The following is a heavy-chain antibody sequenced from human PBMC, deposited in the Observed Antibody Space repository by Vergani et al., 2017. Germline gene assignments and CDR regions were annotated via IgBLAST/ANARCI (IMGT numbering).Heavy chain of an antibody. J-gene: IGHJ5*02. CDR1: GGSISSGSYF. CDR2: IYTSGST. Sequence: QVQLQESGPGLVKPSQTLSLTCTVSGGSISSGSYFWSWIRQPAGKGLEWIGRIYTSGSTNSNPSLKSRVTMSVDTSKNQFSLKLSSVTAADSSVYYCARDHGDYLKGGLFDPWGQGTLVTVSS. V-gene: IGHV4-61*02. D-gene: IGHD4-17*01. CDR3: ARDHGDYLKGGLFDP.